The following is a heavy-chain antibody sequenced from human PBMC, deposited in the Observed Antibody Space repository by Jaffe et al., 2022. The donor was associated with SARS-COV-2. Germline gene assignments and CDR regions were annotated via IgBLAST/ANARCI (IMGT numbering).Heavy chain of an antibody. CDR1: GGSISNYY. V-gene: IGHV4-59*12. CDR2: MYKSGRT. Sequence: QVQLQESGPGLVKPSETLSLTCTVSGGSISNYYWNWIRQPPGKGLEWIGYMYKSGRTNYSPSLKSRVTISGDTSKNQFSLKLSSVTPADTAVYYCARYNLNAWFDPWGQGTLVIVSS. CDR3: ARYNLNAWFDP. D-gene: IGHD1-1*01. J-gene: IGHJ5*02.